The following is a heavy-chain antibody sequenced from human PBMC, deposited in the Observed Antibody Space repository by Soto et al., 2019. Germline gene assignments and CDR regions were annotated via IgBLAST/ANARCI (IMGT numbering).Heavy chain of an antibody. V-gene: IGHV5-51*01. CDR1: GYSFTSYW. Sequence: GESLKISCKGSGYSFTSYWIGWVRQIPGKGLEWMGIIYPGDSDTRYSPSFQGQVTISADKSISTAYLQWSSLKASDTAMYYCARPKIAAAGTGYFDYWGQGTLVTVSS. CDR3: ARPKIAAAGTGYFDY. CDR2: IYPGDSDT. D-gene: IGHD6-13*01. J-gene: IGHJ4*02.